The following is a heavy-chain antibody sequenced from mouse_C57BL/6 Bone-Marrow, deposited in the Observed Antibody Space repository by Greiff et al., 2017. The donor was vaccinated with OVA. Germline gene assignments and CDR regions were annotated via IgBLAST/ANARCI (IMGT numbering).Heavy chain of an antibody. Sequence: VQLQQPGAELVMPGASVKLSCKASGYTFTSYWMHWVKQRPGQGLEWIGEIDPSDSYTNYNKKFKGKSTLTVYKSSSTAYMQLSSLTSEDSAVYYCALYYYGASFAYWGQGTLVTVSA. J-gene: IGHJ3*01. CDR2: IDPSDSYT. CDR1: GYTFTSYW. V-gene: IGHV1-69*01. CDR3: ALYYYGASFAY. D-gene: IGHD1-1*01.